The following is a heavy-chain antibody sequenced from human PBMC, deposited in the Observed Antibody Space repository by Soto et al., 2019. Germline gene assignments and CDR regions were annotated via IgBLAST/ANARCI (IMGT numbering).Heavy chain of an antibody. CDR1: GFSLSTSGVG. J-gene: IGHJ6*03. CDR3: AHASTATDYYYYYMDV. D-gene: IGHD4-17*01. CDR2: IYWDDDK. V-gene: IGHV2-5*02. Sequence: QITLKESGPTLVKPTQTLTLTCTFSGFSLSTSGVGVGWIRQPPGKALEWLALIYWDDDKRYSPSLKSRLTITKDTSKNQVVLTMTNMDPVDTATYYCAHASTATDYYYYYMDVWGKGTTVTVSS.